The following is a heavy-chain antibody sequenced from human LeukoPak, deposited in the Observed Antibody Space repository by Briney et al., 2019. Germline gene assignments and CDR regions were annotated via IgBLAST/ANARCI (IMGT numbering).Heavy chain of an antibody. CDR2: IYPGDSDT. D-gene: IGHD6-13*01. V-gene: IGHV5-51*01. J-gene: IGHJ3*02. CDR3: ARRGHRQAADNAFDI. Sequence: GESLKISCMGSGYTFITYSIGWVRQMPGKGREWMGIIYPGDSDTRYSPSFQGQVTISADKSISTAYLQWSSLKASDTAMYYCARRGHRQAADNAFDIWGQGTMVTVYS. CDR1: GYTFITYS.